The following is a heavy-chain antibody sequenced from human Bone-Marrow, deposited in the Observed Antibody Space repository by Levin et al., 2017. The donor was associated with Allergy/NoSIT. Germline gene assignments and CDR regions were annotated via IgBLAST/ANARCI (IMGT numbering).Heavy chain of an antibody. Sequence: HAGGSLRLSCAASGFTFKSHAMHWVRQVPGKGLEWVALISYDESNQYYADSVEGRFTISRDNSKNTVSLQMNSLRGEDTAIYYCARDRNWNFGSYFDYWGQGVLVTVSS. CDR3: ARDRNWNFGSYFDY. CDR2: ISYDESNQ. CDR1: GFTFKSHA. V-gene: IGHV3-30*04. D-gene: IGHD1-7*01. J-gene: IGHJ4*02.